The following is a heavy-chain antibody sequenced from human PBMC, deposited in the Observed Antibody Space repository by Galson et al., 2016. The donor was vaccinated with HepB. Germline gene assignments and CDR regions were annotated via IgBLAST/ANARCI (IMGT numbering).Heavy chain of an antibody. Sequence: SLRLSCAASGFSFTNYAMIWIRQAPGKGLEWVSAIASGGGTYYTDSVKGRFTISRDNSKNTLYLQMNSLRAEDTAVYYCAKMGSTSGWYWETWGQGTLVTISS. CDR1: GFSFTNYA. CDR3: AKMGSTSGWYWET. V-gene: IGHV3-23*01. CDR2: IASGGGT. D-gene: IGHD6-19*01. J-gene: IGHJ5*02.